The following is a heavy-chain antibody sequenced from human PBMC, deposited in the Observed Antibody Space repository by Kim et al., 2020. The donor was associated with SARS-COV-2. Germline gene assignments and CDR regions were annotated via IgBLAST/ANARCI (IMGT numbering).Heavy chain of an antibody. CDR3: ARDGIGGSSSSDYYYYYGMDV. CDR2: ISSSSSYI. D-gene: IGHD6-6*01. V-gene: IGHV3-21*01. CDR1: GFTFSSYS. Sequence: GGSLRLSCAASGFTFSSYSMNWVRQAPGKGLEWVSSISSSSSYIYYADSVKGRFTISRDNAKNSLYLQMNSLRAEDTAVYYCARDGIGGSSSSDYYYYYGMDVWGQGTTVTVSS. J-gene: IGHJ6*02.